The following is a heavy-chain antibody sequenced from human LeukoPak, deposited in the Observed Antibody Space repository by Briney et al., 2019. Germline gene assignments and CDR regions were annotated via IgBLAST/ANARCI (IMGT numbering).Heavy chain of an antibody. CDR3: ARGESAAEGYFDY. D-gene: IGHD6-25*01. CDR2: IIPIFGTA. V-gene: IGHV1-69*13. Sequence: SVTVSCKASGGTFSSYAISWVRQAPGQGLEWMGGIIPIFGTANYAQKFQGRVTITADESTSTAYMELSSLRSEDTAVYYCARGESAAEGYFDYWGQGTLVTVSS. CDR1: GGTFSSYA. J-gene: IGHJ4*02.